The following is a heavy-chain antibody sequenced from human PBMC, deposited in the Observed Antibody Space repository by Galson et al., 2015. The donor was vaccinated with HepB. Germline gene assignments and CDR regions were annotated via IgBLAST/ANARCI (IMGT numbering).Heavy chain of an antibody. D-gene: IGHD6-19*01. CDR1: GFTVSSNY. CDR3: ASSRGVAGNWGWFDP. Sequence: SLRLSCAASGFTVSSNYMSWVRQAPGKGLEWVSVIYSGGSTYYADSVKGRFTISRDNSKNTLYLQMNSLRAEDTAVYYCASSRGVAGNWGWFDPWGQGTLVTVSS. V-gene: IGHV3-66*01. J-gene: IGHJ5*02. CDR2: IYSGGST.